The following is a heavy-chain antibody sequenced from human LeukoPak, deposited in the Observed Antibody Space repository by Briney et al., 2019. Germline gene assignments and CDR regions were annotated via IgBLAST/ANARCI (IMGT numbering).Heavy chain of an antibody. CDR3: ARDRVNRADCGGDCYSAVFDP. CDR2: ISRDGRRI. V-gene: IGHV3-30*04. CDR1: GFTFSSHA. D-gene: IGHD2-21*02. Sequence: PGGSLRLSCAASGFTFSSHAMHWVRQAPGKGLEWVAVISRDGRRIYYTDSAKGRFIISRDNSKNTLSLQMNSLRGEDTAVYSCARDRVNRADCGGDCYSAVFDPWGQGILSPSPQ. J-gene: IGHJ5*02.